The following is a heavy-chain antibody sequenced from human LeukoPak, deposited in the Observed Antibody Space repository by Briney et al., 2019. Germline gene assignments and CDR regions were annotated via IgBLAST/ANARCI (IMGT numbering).Heavy chain of an antibody. Sequence: ASVKVSCKVSGYTLTELSMHWLRQAPGKGLEWMGGFDPEDGETIYAQKLQGRVTMTEDTSTDTAYMELSSLRSEDTAVYYCATTLLWFGELSYFDYWGQGTLVTVSS. CDR2: FDPEDGET. CDR1: GYTLTELS. CDR3: ATTLLWFGELSYFDY. V-gene: IGHV1-24*01. D-gene: IGHD3-10*01. J-gene: IGHJ4*02.